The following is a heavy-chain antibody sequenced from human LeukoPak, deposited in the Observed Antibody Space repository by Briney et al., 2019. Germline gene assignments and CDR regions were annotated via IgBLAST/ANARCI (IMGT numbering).Heavy chain of an antibody. D-gene: IGHD3-22*01. CDR2: IYYSGGT. V-gene: IGHV4-61*10. CDR1: GGSISSGSYY. CDR3: ARFTDYYYDSSGYYWGYFDY. Sequence: SETLSLTCTVSGGSISSGSYYWSWIRQPAGKGLEWIGYIYYSGGTNYNPSLKSRVTISVDTSKNQFSLKLSSVTAADTAVYYCARFTDYYYDSSGYYWGYFDYWGQGTLVTVSS. J-gene: IGHJ4*02.